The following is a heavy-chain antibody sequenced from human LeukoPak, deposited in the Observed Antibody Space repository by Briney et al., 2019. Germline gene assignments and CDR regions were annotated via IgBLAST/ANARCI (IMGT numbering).Heavy chain of an antibody. D-gene: IGHD2-2*01. CDR2: IISTGSTT. V-gene: IGHV3-48*01. CDR1: GFTFSSYS. CDR3: ATGFWGYCSRNSCPLDN. J-gene: IGHJ4*02. Sequence: GGSPRLSCAASGFTFSSYSMNWVRQAPGKGLERISYIISTGSTTYYADSVKGRFTISRDNANNSVSLQMSSLRAEDTAVYYCATGFWGYCSRNSCPLDNWGQGTLVTVAS.